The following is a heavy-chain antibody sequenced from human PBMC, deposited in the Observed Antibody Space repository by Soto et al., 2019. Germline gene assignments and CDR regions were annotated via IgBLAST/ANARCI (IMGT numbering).Heavy chain of an antibody. J-gene: IGHJ1*01. CDR3: ANVVWGRTTQAY. Sequence: EVHLLESGGGLVQPGGSLSLSCAASGFNFSSYPMSWVRQAPGKGLEWVSAITGSGGNSYYADSVKGRFTVSRDNSKNTLYLQMNSLRAEDTAVYYCANVVWGRTTQAYWGQGTLVTVSS. CDR1: GFNFSSYP. D-gene: IGHD2-21*01. CDR2: ITGSGGNS. V-gene: IGHV3-23*01.